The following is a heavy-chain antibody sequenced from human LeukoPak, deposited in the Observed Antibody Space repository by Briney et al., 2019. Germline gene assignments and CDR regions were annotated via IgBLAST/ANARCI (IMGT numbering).Heavy chain of an antibody. V-gene: IGHV3-33*01. J-gene: IGHJ4*02. CDR3: ARPDYDSSAYYDS. CDR2: IWYDGSNK. Sequence: GGSLRLSCAASGFSFSAYGMHWVRQAPGKGLEWVAVIWYDGSNKYYADSVKGRFTISRDNSKNTLYSQMNSLRAEDTAVYYCARPDYDSSAYYDSWGQGTLVTVSS. D-gene: IGHD3-22*01. CDR1: GFSFSAYG.